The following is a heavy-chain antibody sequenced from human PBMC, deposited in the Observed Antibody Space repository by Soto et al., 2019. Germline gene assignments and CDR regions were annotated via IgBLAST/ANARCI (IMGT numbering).Heavy chain of an antibody. Sequence: QVQLVQSGAEVKKPGASVKVSCKASGYTFTGYYMHWVRQAPGQGLEWMGWINPNSGGTNHAQNVQGWVTMTREPYVSPGSMELRRLRSDGTAVYYCGGENVTNSYGMGVWGQGPTVTLSS. CDR2: INPNSGGT. V-gene: IGHV1-2*04. J-gene: IGHJ6*02. CDR3: GGENVTNSYGMGV. D-gene: IGHD4-4*01. CDR1: GYTFTGYY.